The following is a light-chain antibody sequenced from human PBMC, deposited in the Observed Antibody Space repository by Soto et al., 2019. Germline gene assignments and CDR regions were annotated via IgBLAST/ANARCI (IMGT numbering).Light chain of an antibody. CDR1: SSDVGGYNY. J-gene: IGLJ1*01. Sequence: DQSQPASVSGSPAQSVAISCTATSSDVGGYNYVSWYQQHPGKAPKLMIYDVSNRPSGFSNRFSGSKSGNTASLTISGLQAEDEADYYCSSYTSSSTLGVFGTGTKVTVL. CDR3: SSYTSSSTLGV. V-gene: IGLV2-14*01. CDR2: DVS.